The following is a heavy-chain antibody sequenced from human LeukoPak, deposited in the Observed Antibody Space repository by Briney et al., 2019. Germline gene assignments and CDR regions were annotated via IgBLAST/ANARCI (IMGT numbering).Heavy chain of an antibody. CDR3: ARDPGYSSGTGAFDI. J-gene: IGHJ3*02. D-gene: IGHD6-19*01. CDR1: GYTFTSYD. Sequence: ASVKVSRKASGYTFTSYDINWVRQATGQGLEWMGWMNPNSGNTGYAQKFQGRVTMTRNTSISTAYMELSSLGSEDTAVYYRARDPGYSSGTGAFDIWGQGTMVTVSS. V-gene: IGHV1-8*01. CDR2: MNPNSGNT.